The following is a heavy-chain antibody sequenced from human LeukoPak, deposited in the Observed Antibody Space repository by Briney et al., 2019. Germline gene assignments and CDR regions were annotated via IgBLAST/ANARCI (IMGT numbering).Heavy chain of an antibody. CDR1: GYTFTSYD. CDR2: INPYNGNT. Sequence: ASVKVSCKASGYTFTSYDISWVRQAPGQGLEWMGWINPYNGNTNYAQKLQGRVTMTTDTSTSTAYMELTSLRSDDTAVYYCARGLYYNGSGCYNWFDPGGEGTGVSVSS. D-gene: IGHD3-10*01. CDR3: ARGLYYNGSGCYNWFDP. V-gene: IGHV1-18*04. J-gene: IGHJ5*02.